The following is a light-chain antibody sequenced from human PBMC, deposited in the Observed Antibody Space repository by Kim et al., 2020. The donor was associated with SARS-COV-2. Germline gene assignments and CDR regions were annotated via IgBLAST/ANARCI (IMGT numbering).Light chain of an antibody. CDR2: EDN. Sequence: GKTVTISCTRSSGSIASNYVQWYTQRPGSSPTTVIYEDNQRPSGVPDRFSGSIDSSSNSASLAISGLKTEDEADYYCQSYDSSLWVFGGGTQLTVL. CDR3: QSYDSSLWV. CDR1: SGSIASNY. V-gene: IGLV6-57*01. J-gene: IGLJ3*02.